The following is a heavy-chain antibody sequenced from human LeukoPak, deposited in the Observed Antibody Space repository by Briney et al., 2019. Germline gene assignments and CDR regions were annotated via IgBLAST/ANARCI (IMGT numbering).Heavy chain of an antibody. CDR2: ISSTGIAA. J-gene: IGHJ4*02. Sequence: PGGSLRLSCATSGFTFNNYAMSWVRQAPGKGLEWVSAISSTGIAAYYADSVKGRFTISKDKSKNTLYLQMSGLRAEDTAVYYCATGGYSYGYTRAGAYFDYWGQGTLVTVSS. V-gene: IGHV3-23*01. D-gene: IGHD5-18*01. CDR1: GFTFNNYA. CDR3: ATGGYSYGYTRAGAYFDY.